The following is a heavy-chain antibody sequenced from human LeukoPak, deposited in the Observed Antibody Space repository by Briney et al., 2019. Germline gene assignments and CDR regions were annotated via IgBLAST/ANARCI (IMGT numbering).Heavy chain of an antibody. D-gene: IGHD2/OR15-2a*01. J-gene: IGHJ4*02. CDR1: GYTFTGNY. Sequence: GASVKVSCKAFGYTFTGNYIHWLRQAPGQGLEWMGWINPNTGVTDYAQKFQGGVTMTRDTSINTVYMEVGRLRSDDTAAYYCARDPSFGGPHYWGQGTLVTVSS. CDR2: INPNTGVT. V-gene: IGHV1-2*02. CDR3: ARDPSFGGPHY.